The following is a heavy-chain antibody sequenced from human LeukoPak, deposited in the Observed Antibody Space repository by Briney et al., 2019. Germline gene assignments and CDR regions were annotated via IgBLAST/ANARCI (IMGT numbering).Heavy chain of an antibody. CDR1: GFTFRGYA. J-gene: IGHJ4*02. CDR2: ISYDGSNK. V-gene: IGHV3-30-3*01. CDR3: ARENYGDYYFDY. Sequence: GGSLRLSCAASGFTFRGYAMHWVRQAPGKGLEWVAVISYDGSNKYYADSVKGRFTISRDNSKNTLYLQMNSLRAEDTAVYYCARENYGDYYFDYWGQGTLVTVSS. D-gene: IGHD4-17*01.